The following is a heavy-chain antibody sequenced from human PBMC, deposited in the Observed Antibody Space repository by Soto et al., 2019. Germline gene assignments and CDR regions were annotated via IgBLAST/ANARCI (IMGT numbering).Heavy chain of an antibody. CDR2: ITNTGITT. D-gene: IGHD4-17*01. V-gene: IGHV3-23*01. Sequence: GGSLRLSCAASGFVFSTHALSWVRQAPGKGLEWLSSITNTGITTHYADSVKGRFTISRENSRNTLHLQMNNLRVDDTAVYYCAEGFHYGDTKHMDNWGQGTLVTVSS. CDR3: AEGFHYGDTKHMDN. CDR1: GFVFSTHA. J-gene: IGHJ4*02.